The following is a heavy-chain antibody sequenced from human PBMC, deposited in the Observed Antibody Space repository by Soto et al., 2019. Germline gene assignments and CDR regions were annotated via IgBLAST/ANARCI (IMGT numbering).Heavy chain of an antibody. Sequence: ASVKVSCKASGGTFSSYAISWVRQAPGQGLEWMGGIIPIFGTANYAQKFQGRVTITADESTSTAYMELSSLRSEDTAVYYCARGPRQQLAHYYYYGMDVWGQGTTVTVSS. CDR3: ARGPRQQLAHYYYYGMDV. CDR1: GGTFSSYA. J-gene: IGHJ6*02. D-gene: IGHD6-13*01. V-gene: IGHV1-69*13. CDR2: IIPIFGTA.